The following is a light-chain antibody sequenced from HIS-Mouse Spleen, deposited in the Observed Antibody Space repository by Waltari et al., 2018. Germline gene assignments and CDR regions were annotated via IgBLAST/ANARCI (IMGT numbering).Light chain of an antibody. Sequence: QSALTQPRSVSGSPGQSVTIPCTGTSSDVGGYYYVTWYQQHPDNAPKLMIYDVSKRPSGVPDRFSGSKSGNTASLTISGLQAEDEADYYCCSYAGSYTFVFGTGTKVTVL. CDR2: DVS. V-gene: IGLV2-11*01. J-gene: IGLJ1*01. CDR3: CSYAGSYTFV. CDR1: SSDVGGYYY.